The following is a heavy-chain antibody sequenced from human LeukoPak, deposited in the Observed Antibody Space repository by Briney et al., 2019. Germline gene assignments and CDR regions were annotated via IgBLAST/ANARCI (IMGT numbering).Heavy chain of an antibody. CDR1: GGSISSGSYY. Sequence: KPSQTLSLTCTVSGGSISSGSYYWGWIRQPPGKGLEWIGSIYYSGSTYYNPSLKSRVTISVDTSKNQFSLKLSSVTAADTAVYYCARENWNYGTVDYWGQGTLVTVSS. V-gene: IGHV4-39*02. D-gene: IGHD1-7*01. CDR2: IYYSGST. J-gene: IGHJ4*02. CDR3: ARENWNYGTVDY.